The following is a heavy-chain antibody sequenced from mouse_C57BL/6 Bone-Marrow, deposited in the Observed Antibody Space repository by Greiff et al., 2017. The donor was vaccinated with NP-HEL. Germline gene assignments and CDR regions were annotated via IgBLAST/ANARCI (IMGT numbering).Heavy chain of an antibody. D-gene: IGHD1-1*01. CDR3: ATAYYYGSSAFAY. J-gene: IGHJ3*01. CDR2: ISSGGSYT. CDR1: GFTFSSYG. V-gene: IGHV5-6*01. Sequence: EVKLVESGGDLVKPGGSLKLSCAASGFTFSSYGMSWVRQTPDKRLEWVATISSGGSYTYYPDSVKGRFTIPRDNAKNTLYLQMSSLKSEDTAMYYCATAYYYGSSAFAYWGQGTLVTVSA.